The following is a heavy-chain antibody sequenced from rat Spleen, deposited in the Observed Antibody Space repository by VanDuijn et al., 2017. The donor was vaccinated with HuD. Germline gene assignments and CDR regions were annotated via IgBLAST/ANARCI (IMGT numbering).Heavy chain of an antibody. V-gene: IGHV2-45*01. Sequence: QVQLMESGPGLVQPSETLSLTCTVSGFSLTSYNVHWVRQPPGKGLEWIAAISSGGSTYYNSALKSRLSISRDTSKNQVFLKMNSLQTDDTGTFYCARDGSAGDFDYWGQGVMVTVSS. D-gene: IGHD1-2*01. CDR3: ARDGSAGDFDY. J-gene: IGHJ2*01. CDR2: ISSGGST. CDR1: GFSLTSYN.